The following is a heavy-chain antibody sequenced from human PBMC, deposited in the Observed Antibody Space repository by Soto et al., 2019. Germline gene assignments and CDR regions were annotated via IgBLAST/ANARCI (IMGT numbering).Heavy chain of an antibody. Sequence: QVQLMQSGAEVKKPGASVKVSCTPPPPPPPPPPPPPVRQAPGQGLEWMGWMNPNRTNTGYAEKFQGRVTMTRDTSISTAYMELSSLRYDDTAVYYCVRGGFLSHDHVIIAPATLGFDPWGQGTLVTVSS. CDR1: PPPPPPPP. J-gene: IGHJ5*02. CDR2: MNPNRTNT. D-gene: IGHD2-2*01. V-gene: IGHV1-8*02. CDR3: VRGGFLSHDHVIIAPATLGFDP.